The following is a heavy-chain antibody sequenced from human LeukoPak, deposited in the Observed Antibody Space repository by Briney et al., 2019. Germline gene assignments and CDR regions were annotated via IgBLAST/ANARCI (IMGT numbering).Heavy chain of an antibody. Sequence: GGSLRLSCAVSGFTFSSNSMNWVRQAPGKGLEWLSSISSSSRYINYADSVKGRFTISRDNAKNSLYLQMNSLRAADTAVYYCEKVLIPDSYYDSSGAHDAFDIWGQGTMVTVSS. CDR3: EKVLIPDSYYDSSGAHDAFDI. D-gene: IGHD3-22*01. V-gene: IGHV3-21*01. CDR2: ISSSSRYI. J-gene: IGHJ3*02. CDR1: GFTFSSNS.